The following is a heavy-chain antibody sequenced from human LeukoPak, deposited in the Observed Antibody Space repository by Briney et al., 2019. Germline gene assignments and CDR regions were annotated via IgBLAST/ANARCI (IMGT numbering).Heavy chain of an antibody. V-gene: IGHV3-30*04. D-gene: IGHD1/OR15-1a*01. CDR3: TLTTFGVVYYFDY. CDR1: GFTFSSYA. Sequence: GRSLRRSCATSGFTFSSYAMHWVRQAPGHGLKGVALISYDGINQYYADSVKGRFIISRDNSKNTLYLQLNSLRLEDTDVYYCTLTTFGVVYYFDYWGQGTLVTVSS. J-gene: IGHJ4*02. CDR2: ISYDGINQ.